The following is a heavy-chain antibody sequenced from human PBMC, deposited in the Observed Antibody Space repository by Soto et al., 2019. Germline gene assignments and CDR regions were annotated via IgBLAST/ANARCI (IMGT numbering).Heavy chain of an antibody. D-gene: IGHD3-22*01. J-gene: IGHJ6*02. Sequence: SETLSLTCTVSGGSISSGDYYWSWIRQPPGQGLEWIGYIYYSGSTYYNPSLKSRVTISVDTSKNQFSLKLSSVTAADTAVYYCASPLYYYDSSGMDVWGQGTTVTVSS. CDR2: IYYSGST. CDR3: ASPLYYYDSSGMDV. V-gene: IGHV4-30-4*01. CDR1: GGSISSGDYY.